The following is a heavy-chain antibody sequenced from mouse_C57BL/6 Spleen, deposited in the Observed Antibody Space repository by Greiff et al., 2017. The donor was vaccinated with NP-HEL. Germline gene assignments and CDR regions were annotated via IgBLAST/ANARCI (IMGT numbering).Heavy chain of an antibody. V-gene: IGHV1-82*01. CDR1: GYAFSSSW. CDR3: ARGGYGSPFAY. D-gene: IGHD1-1*01. J-gene: IGHJ3*01. CDR2: IYPGDGDT. Sequence: QVQLKESGPELVKPGASVKISCKASGYAFSSSWMNWVKQRPGKGLEWIGRIYPGDGDTNYNGKFKGKATLTADKSSSTAYMQLSSLTSEDSAVYFCARGGYGSPFAYWGQGTLVTVSA.